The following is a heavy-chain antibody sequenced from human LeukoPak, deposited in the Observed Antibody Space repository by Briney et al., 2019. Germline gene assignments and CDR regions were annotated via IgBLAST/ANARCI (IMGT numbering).Heavy chain of an antibody. V-gene: IGHV3-64D*09. CDR3: VRGYSFSPYGMDV. CDR2: LSDSGGST. Sequence: PGGSLRLSCSASGFTFSSYAMHWVRQAPGKGLEYVSALSDSGGSTYYADSVKGRFTISRDNSKNPLYLQMSSLRADDTAVYFCVRGYSFSPYGMDVWGQGTPVTVSS. D-gene: IGHD2-15*01. CDR1: GFTFSSYA. J-gene: IGHJ6*02.